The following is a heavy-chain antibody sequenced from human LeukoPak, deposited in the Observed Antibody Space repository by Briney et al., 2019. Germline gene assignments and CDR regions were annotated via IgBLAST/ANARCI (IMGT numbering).Heavy chain of an antibody. CDR3: ANWIGSSSRDY. CDR2: INSNGDDI. V-gene: IGHV3-23*01. D-gene: IGHD6-6*01. CDR1: GFTFSTYA. J-gene: IGHJ4*02. Sequence: GGSLRLSCSASGFTFSTYAMTWDRQAPGKGLEWVSGINSNGDDIYYADSVRGRFTISRDNSKNALYLQMDSLRAEDTAVYYCANWIGSSSRDYWGKETLVTVSS.